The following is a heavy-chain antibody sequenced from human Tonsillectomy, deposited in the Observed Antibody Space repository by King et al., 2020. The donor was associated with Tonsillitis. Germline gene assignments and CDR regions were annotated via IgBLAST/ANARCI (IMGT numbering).Heavy chain of an antibody. D-gene: IGHD3-3*01. CDR1: EFTFSSYS. Sequence: VQLVESGGGLVKPGGSLRLSCAASEFTFSSYSMNWVRQAPGKGLEWVSSIRSSSSYIYYADLVKGRFTISRDNAKNSLDLQMSSLRAEDTAVYYCAREEHAFWSGLTLYYMDVWGKGTTVTVSS. J-gene: IGHJ6*03. V-gene: IGHV3-21*01. CDR3: AREEHAFWSGLTLYYMDV. CDR2: IRSSSSYI.